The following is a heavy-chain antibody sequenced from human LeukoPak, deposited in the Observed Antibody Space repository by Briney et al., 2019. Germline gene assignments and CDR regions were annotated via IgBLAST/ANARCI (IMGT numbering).Heavy chain of an antibody. CDR2: ISGSGGST. CDR1: GFTFSSYA. J-gene: IGHJ4*02. D-gene: IGHD6-13*01. Sequence: PGGSLRLSCAASGFTFSSYAMSWVRQAPGKGLEWVSAISGSGGSTYYADSVKGRFTISRDNSKNTLYLQMNSLRSEDTAVYYCAREISRTPGIAAAATDYWGQGTLVTVSS. CDR3: AREISRTPGIAAAATDY. V-gene: IGHV3-23*01.